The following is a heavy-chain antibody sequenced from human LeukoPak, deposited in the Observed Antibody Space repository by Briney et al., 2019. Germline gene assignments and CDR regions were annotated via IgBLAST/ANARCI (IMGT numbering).Heavy chain of an antibody. CDR2: ISSSSSYI. CDR1: GFTFSSHS. CDR3: ARPYCSGGSCYSNLNFDY. Sequence: GGSLRLSCAASGFTFSSHSMNWVRQAPGRGLEWVSSISSSSSYIYYADSVKGRFTISRDNAKNSLYLQMNSLRAEDTAVYYCARPYCSGGSCYSNLNFDYWGQGTLVTVSS. J-gene: IGHJ4*02. V-gene: IGHV3-21*01. D-gene: IGHD2-15*01.